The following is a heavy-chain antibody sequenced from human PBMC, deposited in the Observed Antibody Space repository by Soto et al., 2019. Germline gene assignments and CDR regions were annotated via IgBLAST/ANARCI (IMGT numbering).Heavy chain of an antibody. J-gene: IGHJ4*02. V-gene: IGHV3-23*01. CDR3: AKLRRVATIGLYYFES. D-gene: IGHD5-12*01. CDR2: ISAGGGST. CDR1: GFTFSTYA. Sequence: PGGSLRLSCAASGFTFSTYAMSWVRQAPWKGLEWVSAISAGGGSTYYPSTVKGRFTISRDNSENTLYLQMDSLRAEDTAVYYCAKLRRVATIGLYYFESWGQGTLVTVSS.